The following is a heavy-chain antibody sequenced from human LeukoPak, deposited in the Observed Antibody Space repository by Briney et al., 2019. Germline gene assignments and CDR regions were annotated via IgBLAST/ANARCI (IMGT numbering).Heavy chain of an antibody. Sequence: SETLSLTCTVSGGSMSNNYWSWIRQPAGMGLEWIGRIYTSGSTNYNPSLKSRLTMSVDTSKNQFSLKLSSVTAADTAVYYCARNQAVAANRGAFDIWGQGTMVTVSS. CDR2: IYTSGST. V-gene: IGHV4-4*07. J-gene: IGHJ3*02. D-gene: IGHD6-19*01. CDR1: GGSMSNNY. CDR3: ARNQAVAANRGAFDI.